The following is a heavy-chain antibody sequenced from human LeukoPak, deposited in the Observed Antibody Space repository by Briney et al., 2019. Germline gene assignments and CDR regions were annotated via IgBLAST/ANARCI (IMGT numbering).Heavy chain of an antibody. V-gene: IGHV4-39*02. CDR2: IYYSGST. D-gene: IGHD5-18*01. CDR3: AREGGYSYGWGTYYYYYYYYMDI. J-gene: IGHJ6*03. Sequence: SETLSLTCTVSGGSISSSSYYWGWIRQPPGKGLEWIGSIYYSGSTYYNPSLKSRVTISVDTSKNQFSLKLSSVTAADTAVYYCAREGGYSYGWGTYYYYYYYYMDIWGKGTTVTVSS. CDR1: GGSISSSSYY.